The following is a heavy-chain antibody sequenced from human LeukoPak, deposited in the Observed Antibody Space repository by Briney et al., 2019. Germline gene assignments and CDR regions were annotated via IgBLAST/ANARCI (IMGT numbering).Heavy chain of an antibody. CDR3: AIPSRSSSSSFGMDI. D-gene: IGHD6-6*01. Sequence: SVKVSCKASGGTFSSYAIAWVRQAPGQGLEWMGGIIPLFGTANYAQNFQGRVTITADESTSTAYMELSSLRSEDTAVYYCAIPSRSSSSSFGMDIWGQGTTVTVSS. V-gene: IGHV1-69*13. J-gene: IGHJ6*02. CDR1: GGTFSSYA. CDR2: IIPLFGTA.